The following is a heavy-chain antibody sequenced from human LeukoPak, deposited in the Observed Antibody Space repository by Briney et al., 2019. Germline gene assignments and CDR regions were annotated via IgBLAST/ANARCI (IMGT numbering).Heavy chain of an antibody. J-gene: IGHJ4*02. V-gene: IGHV1-69*04. D-gene: IGHD6-19*01. CDR3: ARDLAVAGIGADFDY. CDR2: IIPIFGIA. Sequence: GASVKVSCKASGGTFSSYAISWVRQAPGQGLEWMGRIIPIFGIANYAQKFQGRVTITADKSTSTAYMKLSSLRSEDTAVYYCARDLAVAGIGADFDYWGQGTLVTVSS. CDR1: GGTFSSYA.